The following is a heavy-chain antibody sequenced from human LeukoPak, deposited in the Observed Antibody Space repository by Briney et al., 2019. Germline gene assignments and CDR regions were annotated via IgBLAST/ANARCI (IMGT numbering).Heavy chain of an antibody. CDR2: ISGSGGST. CDR1: GFTFSSYA. J-gene: IGHJ4*02. Sequence: PVGSLRFCCAASGFTFSSYAISWVRQAPGNGLHLVSAISGSGGSTYYADSVKGRFTISRDNSKNTLYLQMNSLRAEDTAVYYCAKVPSMVRGVAFDYWGQGTLVTVSS. D-gene: IGHD3-10*01. V-gene: IGHV3-23*01. CDR3: AKVPSMVRGVAFDY.